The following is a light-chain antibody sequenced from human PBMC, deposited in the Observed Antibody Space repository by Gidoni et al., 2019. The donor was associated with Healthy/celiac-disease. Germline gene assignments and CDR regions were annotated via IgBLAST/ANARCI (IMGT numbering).Light chain of an antibody. V-gene: IGLV1-40*01. CDR3: QSYDSSLSGGV. CDR2: GNS. Sequence: QSVLTQPHSVSGAQGQRVTISCTGRSSNIGAGYDVHWYQQLPGTAPKLLIYGNSNRPSGVPDRFSGSKSGTSAALAITGLQAEDEADYYCQSYDSSLSGGVFGGGTKLTVL. CDR1: SSNIGAGYD. J-gene: IGLJ2*01.